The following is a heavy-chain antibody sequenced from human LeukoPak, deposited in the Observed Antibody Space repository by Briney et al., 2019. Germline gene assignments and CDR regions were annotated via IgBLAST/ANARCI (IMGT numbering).Heavy chain of an antibody. D-gene: IGHD3-22*01. CDR1: GNVFTGYY. CDR2: INPSDGGT. V-gene: IGHV1-46*01. Sequence: ASVKVPCKATGNVFTGYYIHWVRQARGLGLEWMGAINPSDGGTNHAQKFQGRVTMTWDTSTSTVYMELRSLITEDTAVYYCASERVAYDTKDFDYWGQGALVTVSS. J-gene: IGHJ4*02. CDR3: ASERVAYDTKDFDY.